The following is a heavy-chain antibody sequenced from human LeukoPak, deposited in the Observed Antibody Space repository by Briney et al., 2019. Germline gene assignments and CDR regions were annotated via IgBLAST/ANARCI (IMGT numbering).Heavy chain of an antibody. CDR1: GFTFSRYS. CDR3: ARGDSSSWYGGIPVRMDV. D-gene: IGHD6-13*01. Sequence: GGSLRLSCAASGFTFSRYSMNGGRQAPGKGLEWVSAISSSSSYIYYAHSVKGRFNIPRDNAKNSLYLPMNRLRAEDTAVYYCARGDSSSWYGGIPVRMDVWGQGTTVTVSS. J-gene: IGHJ6*02. V-gene: IGHV3-21*01. CDR2: ISSSSSYI.